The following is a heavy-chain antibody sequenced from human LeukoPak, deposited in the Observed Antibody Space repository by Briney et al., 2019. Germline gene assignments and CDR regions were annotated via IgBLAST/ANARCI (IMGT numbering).Heavy chain of an antibody. J-gene: IGHJ4*02. V-gene: IGHV3-21*06. CDR3: ARGSMGGTFHY. CDR1: GFTFSSYS. D-gene: IGHD2/OR15-2a*01. CDR2: TSSSGTYT. Sequence: GGSLRLSCAASGFTFSSYSINWVRQAPGKGLEWVSSTSSSGTYTSFADSVKGRFTISRDNAKNSLFLQMNSLRAEDTAVYYCARGSMGGTFHYWGQGTLVTVSA.